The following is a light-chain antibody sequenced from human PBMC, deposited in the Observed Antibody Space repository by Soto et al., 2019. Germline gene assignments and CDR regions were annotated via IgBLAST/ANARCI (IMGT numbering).Light chain of an antibody. CDR3: QSFDTRLNSVV. CDR2: GNN. CDR1: SSNIGAGYD. J-gene: IGLJ2*01. Sequence: QAVVTQTPSVSGAPGQRVTISCTGSSSNIGAGYDVHWYQQFPGRAPKLLMYGNNNRPSGVPDRFSGSKSGTSASLDITGLQADDEADYYCQSFDTRLNSVVFGGGTKVTVL. V-gene: IGLV1-40*01.